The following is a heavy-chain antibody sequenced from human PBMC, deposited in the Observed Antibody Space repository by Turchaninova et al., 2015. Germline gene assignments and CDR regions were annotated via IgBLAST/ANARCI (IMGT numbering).Heavy chain of an antibody. CDR1: VDSFSGYS. CDR2: INHSGSI. Sequence: QQQLVQWGPGLLKPLETLSLTCAVYVDSFSGYSWTWIRQPPGKGLEWIGEINHSGSINYNPSLKSRVAMSVETSKNQFSLKLTPVTAADTAVYYCARGPYYGSGSFFYWGRGTPVTVS. V-gene: IGHV4-34*01. J-gene: IGHJ4*02. CDR3: ARGPYYGSGSFFY. D-gene: IGHD3-10*01.